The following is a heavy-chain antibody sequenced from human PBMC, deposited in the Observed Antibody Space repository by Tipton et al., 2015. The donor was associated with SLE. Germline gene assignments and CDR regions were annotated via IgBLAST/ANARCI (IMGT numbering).Heavy chain of an antibody. D-gene: IGHD6-19*01. J-gene: IGHJ4*02. CDR1: GGSISSYY. CDR2: IYYSGST. V-gene: IGHV4-59*12. Sequence: TLSLTCTVSGGSISSYYWSWFRQPPGKGLEWIGYIYYSGSTYYNPSLKSRVTISVDTSKNQFSLKLSSVTAADTAVYYCARDTGIAVAGTGFDYWGQGTLVAVSS. CDR3: ARDTGIAVAGTGFDY.